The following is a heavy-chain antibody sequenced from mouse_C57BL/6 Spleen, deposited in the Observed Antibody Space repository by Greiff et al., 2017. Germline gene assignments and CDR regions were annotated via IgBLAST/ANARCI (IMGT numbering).Heavy chain of an antibody. J-gene: IGHJ3*01. D-gene: IGHD1-1*01. CDR1: GYTFTSYW. V-gene: IGHV1-69*01. Sequence: QVQLQQPGAELVMPGASVKLSCKASGYTFTSYWMHWVKQRPGQGLEWIGEIDPSDSYTNYNQKFKGKSTLNVDKSSSTAYMQLSSLTSYDSAVYYCARDSYGSSAWFAYWGQGTLVTVSA. CDR2: IDPSDSYT. CDR3: ARDSYGSSAWFAY.